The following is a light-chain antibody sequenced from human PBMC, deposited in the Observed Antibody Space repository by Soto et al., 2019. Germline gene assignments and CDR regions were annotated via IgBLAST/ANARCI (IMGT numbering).Light chain of an antibody. V-gene: IGKV3-11*01. CDR2: DAS. CDR3: QQRSNWPGIT. CDR1: QSVSSY. J-gene: IGKJ5*01. Sequence: ETVLTPAPAPVSLSPAQRASLSCRASQSVSSYLAWYQQKPGQAPRPLIYDASNRATGIPARFSGSGSGTDCTLTISSLEPEDFAVYYCQQRSNWPGITFGQGTRLE.